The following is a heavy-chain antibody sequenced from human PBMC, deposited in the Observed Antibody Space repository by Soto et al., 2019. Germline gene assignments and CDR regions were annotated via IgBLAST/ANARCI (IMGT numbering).Heavy chain of an antibody. J-gene: IGHJ6*02. D-gene: IGHD2-2*01. V-gene: IGHV1-3*01. CDR3: ARXGIVVVPAAVYYYGMDV. CDR1: GYTFTSYA. Sequence: ASVKVSCKASGYTFTSYAMHWVRQAPGQRLEWMGWINAGNGNTKYSQKFQGRVTITRDTSASTAYMELSSLRSEDTAVYYCARXGIVVVPAAVYYYGMDVWGQGTTVTVSS. CDR2: INAGNGNT.